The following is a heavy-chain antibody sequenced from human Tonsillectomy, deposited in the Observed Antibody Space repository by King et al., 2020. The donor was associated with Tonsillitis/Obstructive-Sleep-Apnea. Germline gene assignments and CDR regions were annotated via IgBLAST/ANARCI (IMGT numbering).Heavy chain of an antibody. V-gene: IGHV3-30*18. CDR3: VKDLGRITIFALDL. J-gene: IGHJ6*04. CDR1: GFSFSKHG. CDR2: ISDDGSNK. Sequence: VQLVESGGGVVQPGRSLRLSCAASGFSFSKHGMHWVRQAPGKGLEWVAGISDDGSNKFYGDSVKGRFTISRDNSKNTLSLQMNILRVEDTAVFYCVKDLGRITIFALDLWGKGTTVTVSS. D-gene: IGHD3-3*01.